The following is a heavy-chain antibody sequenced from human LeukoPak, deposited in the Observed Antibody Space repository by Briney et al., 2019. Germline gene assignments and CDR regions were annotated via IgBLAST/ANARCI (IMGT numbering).Heavy chain of an antibody. CDR3: ARRLYSSSTYNWFDP. D-gene: IGHD6-6*01. V-gene: IGHV4-34*01. Sequence: SETLSLTCAVDGGSFSGYYWSWIRQPPGKGLEWIGEINHSGSTNYNPSLKSRVTISVDTSKNQFSLKLSSVTAADTAVYYCARRLYSSSTYNWFDPWGQGTLVAVSS. CDR1: GGSFSGYY. J-gene: IGHJ5*02. CDR2: INHSGST.